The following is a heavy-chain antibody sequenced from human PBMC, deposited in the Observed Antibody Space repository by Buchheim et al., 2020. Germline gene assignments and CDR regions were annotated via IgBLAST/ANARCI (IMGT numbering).Heavy chain of an antibody. CDR1: GFTVSSDS. CDR3: ARRQPSGSWFDP. J-gene: IGHJ5*02. CDR2: IYGGGAT. Sequence: EVQLVESGGGLVQPGGSLRLSCAVSGFTVSSDSMSWVRQAPGKGLEWVSAIYGGGATSYTDSVKGRFNISRDSSKNTLFLQMNRLRVEDTAMYYCARRQPSGSWFDPWGQGTL. V-gene: IGHV3-66*01. D-gene: IGHD3-22*01.